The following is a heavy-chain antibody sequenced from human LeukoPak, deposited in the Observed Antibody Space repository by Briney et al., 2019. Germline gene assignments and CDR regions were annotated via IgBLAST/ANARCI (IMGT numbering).Heavy chain of an antibody. V-gene: IGHV4-34*01. CDR3: ARDQSFEMDAFDV. D-gene: IGHD5-24*01. Sequence: PSETLSLTCAVYGGSFKNHSWTWIRQAPGKGLEWIGEVSHNGSTVYNPSLESRITISVDTSKKQFSLRVNSVTVADAAVYYCARDQSFEMDAFDVWGQGTMVTVSS. CDR1: GGSFKNHS. CDR2: VSHNGST. J-gene: IGHJ3*01.